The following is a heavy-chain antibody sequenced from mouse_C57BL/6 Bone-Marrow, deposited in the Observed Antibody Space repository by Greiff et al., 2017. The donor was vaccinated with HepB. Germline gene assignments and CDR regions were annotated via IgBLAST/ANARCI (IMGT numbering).Heavy chain of an antibody. CDR2: IHPNSGST. J-gene: IGHJ2*01. Sequence: QVQLQQPGAELVKPGASVKLSCKASGYTFTSYRMHWVKQRPGQGLEWIGMIHPNSGSTNYNEKFKSKATLTVDKSSSTAYMQLSSLTSEDSAVYYCARKGGGYDGWVYYFDYWGQGTTLTVSS. CDR3: ARKGGGYDGWVYYFDY. D-gene: IGHD2-2*01. CDR1: GYTFTSYR. V-gene: IGHV1-64*01.